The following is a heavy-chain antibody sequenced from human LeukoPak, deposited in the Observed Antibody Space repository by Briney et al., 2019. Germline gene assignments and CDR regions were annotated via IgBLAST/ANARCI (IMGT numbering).Heavy chain of an antibody. CDR2: IIPIFGTA. CDR1: GGTFSSYA. D-gene: IGHD4-11*01. V-gene: IGHV1-69*13. J-gene: IGHJ6*03. CDR3: ARGLSSSLDYSNYEYYYMDV. Sequence: GASVKVSCKASGGTFSSYAISWVRQAPGQGLEWMGGIIPIFGTANYAQRFQGRVTITADESTSTAYTELSSLRSEDTAVYYCARGLSSSLDYSNYEYYYMDVWGKGTTVTVSS.